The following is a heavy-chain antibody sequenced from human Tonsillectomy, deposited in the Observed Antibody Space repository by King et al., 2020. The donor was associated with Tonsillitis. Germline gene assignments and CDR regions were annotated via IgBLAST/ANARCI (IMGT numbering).Heavy chain of an antibody. Sequence: VQLVESGAEVKKPGASVTVSCKASGFTFTTYYMHWVRQAPGQGLEWMGIINPSGDTTNYAQKFQGRVTMTRDTSTRTVYMELSSLRSDDTAVYYCARAFSDYPDYWGQGTLVTVSS. CDR3: ARAFSDYPDY. J-gene: IGHJ4*02. CDR2: INPSGDTT. D-gene: IGHD4-17*01. V-gene: IGHV1-46*01. CDR1: GFTFTTYY.